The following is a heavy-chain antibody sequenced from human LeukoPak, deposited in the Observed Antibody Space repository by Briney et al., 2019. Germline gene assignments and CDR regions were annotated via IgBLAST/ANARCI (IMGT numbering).Heavy chain of an antibody. V-gene: IGHV3-74*01. CDR2: INSDGSST. J-gene: IGHJ1*01. CDR1: GFTFSSYW. D-gene: IGHD2-2*01. CDR3: ARRYCSSTSCPFQH. Sequence: GGSLRLSYAASGFTFSSYWMHWVRHAPGKGLVWVSRINSDGSSTSYADSVKGRFTISRDNAKNTLYLQMNSLRAEDTAVYYCARRYCSSTSCPFQHWGQGTLVTVSS.